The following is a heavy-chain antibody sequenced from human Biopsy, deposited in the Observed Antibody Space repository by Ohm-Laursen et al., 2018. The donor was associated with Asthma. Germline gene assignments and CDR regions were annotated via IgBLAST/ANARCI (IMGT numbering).Heavy chain of an antibody. CDR3: AKSADYYDSTDYLDF. D-gene: IGHD3-22*01. V-gene: IGHV3-7*05. J-gene: IGHJ4*01. Sequence: SHRLSRAATGFTFSTCCMTWVRQAPGKGLEWEANIKEDGSEKNYVDSVKGRFTISRDNAKNSLYLQMQSLRPEDTAFYYCAKSADYYDSTDYLDFWGRGPLVTVSS. CDR2: IKEDGSEK. CDR1: GFTFSTCC.